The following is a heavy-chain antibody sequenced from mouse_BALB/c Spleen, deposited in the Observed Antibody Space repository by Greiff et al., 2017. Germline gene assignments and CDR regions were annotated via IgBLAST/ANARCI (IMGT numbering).Heavy chain of an antibody. J-gene: IGHJ2*01. CDR3: TRDPYYSY. Sequence: EVKVVESGGGLVKPGGSLKLSCAASGFTFSSYTMSWVRQTPEKRLEWVATISSGGSYTYYPDSVKGRFTISRDNAKNTLYLQMSSLKSEDTAMYYCTRDPYYSYWGQGTTLTVSS. D-gene: IGHD2-12*01. V-gene: IGHV5-6-4*01. CDR2: ISSGGSYT. CDR1: GFTFSSYT.